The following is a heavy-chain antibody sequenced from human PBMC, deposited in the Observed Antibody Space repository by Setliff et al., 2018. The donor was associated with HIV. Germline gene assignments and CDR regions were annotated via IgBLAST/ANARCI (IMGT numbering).Heavy chain of an antibody. J-gene: IGHJ4*02. Sequence: SETLSLTCAVYGGSFSGYYWNWIRQPPGKGLDWIGEINHSGNTNYNPSLKSRVTISIDTSKNQFSLRLTSVTAADTAVYYCARAPATTHDFDHWGQGTLVTVSP. CDR1: GGSFSGYY. D-gene: IGHD1-1*01. CDR3: ARAPATTHDFDH. CDR2: INHSGNT. V-gene: IGHV4-34*01.